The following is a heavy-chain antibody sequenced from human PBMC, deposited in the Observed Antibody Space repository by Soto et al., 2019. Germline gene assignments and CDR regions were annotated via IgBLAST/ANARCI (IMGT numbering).Heavy chain of an antibody. CDR1: GFTFINYA. Sequence: EVQLVESGGGLVQPGGSLRLSCAASGFTFINYAMTWVRQAPGKGLEWVSGISASGGSTYYADSVKGRFTISRDNSKNTQYLQMNSLRAEDTALYYCAKDRGSLYSSSSPLDYWGQGTLVTVSS. J-gene: IGHJ4*02. CDR3: AKDRGSLYSSSSPLDY. CDR2: ISASGGST. V-gene: IGHV3-23*04. D-gene: IGHD6-6*01.